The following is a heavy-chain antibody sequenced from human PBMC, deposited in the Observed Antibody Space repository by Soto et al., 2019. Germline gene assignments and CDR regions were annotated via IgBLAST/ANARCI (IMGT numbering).Heavy chain of an antibody. J-gene: IGHJ4*02. Sequence: PGGSLRLSCAASGFVFGNYAMSWVRQAPGKGLECVSVMSGSGDYIFYADSVKGRFTISRDNSKNTLHLQMSNLTVADTAVYYCAKRLYGLYFDFWGQGSLVTVSS. CDR1: GFVFGNYA. D-gene: IGHD3-10*01. V-gene: IGHV3-23*01. CDR3: AKRLYGLYFDF. CDR2: MSGSGDYI.